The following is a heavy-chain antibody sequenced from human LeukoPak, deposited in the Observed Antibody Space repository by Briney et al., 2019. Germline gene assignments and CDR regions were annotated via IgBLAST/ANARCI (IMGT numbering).Heavy chain of an antibody. V-gene: IGHV3-23*01. Sequence: GGSLRLSCAASGFTFGSYAMSWVRQAPGKGLEWVSGISGSGGGTYNADSVKGRFTISRDNSKNTLYLQMNSLRAEDTAVYYCAKNGVNYWYFDLWGRGTLVTVSS. D-gene: IGHD2-8*01. J-gene: IGHJ2*01. CDR1: GFTFGSYA. CDR3: AKNGVNYWYFDL. CDR2: ISGSGGGT.